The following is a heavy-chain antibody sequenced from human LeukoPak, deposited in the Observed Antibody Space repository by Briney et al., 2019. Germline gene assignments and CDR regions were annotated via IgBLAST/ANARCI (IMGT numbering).Heavy chain of an antibody. CDR2: IKQDGSEK. J-gene: IGHJ6*03. CDR3: ARDYQVDTAMAYYYYYYMDV. D-gene: IGHD5-18*01. Sequence: PGGSLRLSCAASGFTFSSYWMSWVRQAPGKGLEWVANIKQDGSEKYYVDSVKGRFTISRDNAKNSLYLQMNSLRAEDTAVYYCARDYQVDTAMAYYYYYYMDVWGKGTTVTISS. V-gene: IGHV3-7*01. CDR1: GFTFSSYW.